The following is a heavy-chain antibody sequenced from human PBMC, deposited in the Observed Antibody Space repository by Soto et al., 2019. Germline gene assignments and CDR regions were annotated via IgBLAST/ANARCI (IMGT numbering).Heavy chain of an antibody. CDR1: GFTFDDYA. J-gene: IGHJ4*02. V-gene: IGHV3-9*01. CDR2: ISWNSGSI. Sequence: EVQLVESGGGLVQPGRSLRLSCAASGFTFDDYAMHWVRQAPGKGLEWVSGISWNSGSIGYADSVKGRFTISRDNAKNSLYLQMNSLRAEDTALYYCAKVVGDDYGDPDDYWGQGTLVTVSS. CDR3: AKVVGDDYGDPDDY. D-gene: IGHD4-17*01.